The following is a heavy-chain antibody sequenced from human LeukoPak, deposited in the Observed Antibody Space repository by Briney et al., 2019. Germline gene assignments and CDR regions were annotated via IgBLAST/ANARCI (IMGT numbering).Heavy chain of an antibody. D-gene: IGHD2-2*01. J-gene: IGHJ6*03. Sequence: PGESLRLSCAASGFTFTTYWMSWVRQAPGKGLEWVANIKQDGTEKYYVDSVKGRFTISRDIAKNSLYLQMNSLRAEDTAVYYCVRESRRYQLPGLNDYYYMDVWGKGTTVTVSS. V-gene: IGHV3-7*01. CDR2: IKQDGTEK. CDR3: VRESRRYQLPGLNDYYYMDV. CDR1: GFTFTTYW.